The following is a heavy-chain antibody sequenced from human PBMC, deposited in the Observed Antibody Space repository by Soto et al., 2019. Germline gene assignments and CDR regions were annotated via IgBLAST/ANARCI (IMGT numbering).Heavy chain of an antibody. CDR3: ARTEIAAAGGRWFDP. J-gene: IGHJ5*02. Sequence: SETLSLTCTVSGDSISSYYWNWIRQPAGKGLEWIGRIYTSGSTIYNPSLMSRVTMSVDTSKNQFSLKLNSVTAADTAVDYCARTEIAAAGGRWFDPWGQGTLVTVSS. V-gene: IGHV4-4*07. CDR2: IYTSGST. CDR1: GDSISSYY. D-gene: IGHD6-13*01.